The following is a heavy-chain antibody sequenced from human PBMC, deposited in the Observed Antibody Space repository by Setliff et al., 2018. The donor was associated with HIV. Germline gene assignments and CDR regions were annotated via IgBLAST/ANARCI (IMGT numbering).Heavy chain of an antibody. J-gene: IGHJ4*02. Sequence: ASVKVSCKASGYTFTGYYMHWVRQAPGQGLEWTGWINPNSGGTNYAQNFQGRVTMTRDTSISTAYMDLSRLRSDDTAVYYCARDGDYYDSSGYYYFPFYFDYWGQGTLVTVSS. D-gene: IGHD3-22*01. CDR1: GYTFTGYY. CDR2: INPNSGGT. CDR3: ARDGDYYDSSGYYYFPFYFDY. V-gene: IGHV1-2*02.